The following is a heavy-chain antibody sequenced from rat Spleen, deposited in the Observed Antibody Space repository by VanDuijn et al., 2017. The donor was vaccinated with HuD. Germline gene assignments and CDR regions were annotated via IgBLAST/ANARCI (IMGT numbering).Heavy chain of an antibody. CDR2: ISYDGSST. CDR1: GFTFSDYY. V-gene: IGHV5-29*01. J-gene: IGHJ2*01. D-gene: IGHD1-1*01. CDR3: ARHSATVVDY. Sequence: EVQLVESGGGLEQPGGSLKLSCAASGFTFSDYYMAWVRQAPTKGLEWVATISYDGSSTYYRDSVKGRFTISRDNAKSTLYLQMDSLRSEDTATYYCARHSATVVDYWGQGVMVTVSS.